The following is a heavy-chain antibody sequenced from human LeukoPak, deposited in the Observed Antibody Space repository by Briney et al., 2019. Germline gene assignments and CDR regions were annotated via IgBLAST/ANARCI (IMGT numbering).Heavy chain of an antibody. J-gene: IGHJ4*02. CDR3: AKVVIVVVPAAMDY. Sequence: GGSLRLSCAASGFTFSSYAMSWVRQAPGKRLEWVSAISGSGGSTYYADSVKGRFTISRDNSKNTLYLQMNSLRAEDTAVYYCAKVVIVVVPAAMDYWGQGTLVTVSS. V-gene: IGHV3-23*01. CDR1: GFTFSSYA. CDR2: ISGSGGST. D-gene: IGHD2-2*01.